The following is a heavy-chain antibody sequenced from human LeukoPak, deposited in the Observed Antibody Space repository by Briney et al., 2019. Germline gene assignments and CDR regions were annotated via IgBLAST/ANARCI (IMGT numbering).Heavy chain of an antibody. Sequence: ASVKVSCKASGYTFTNYAISWVRQAPGQGLEWMGWISIDSGKTDYAHNVQGRVTMTTDTSTSTAYMELRSLRSDDTAVYYCALLSYCTTVTCFFLDYWGQGTLVTVSS. CDR3: ALLSYCTTVTCFFLDY. D-gene: IGHD2-8*01. CDR1: GYTFTNYA. CDR2: ISIDSGKT. J-gene: IGHJ4*02. V-gene: IGHV1-18*01.